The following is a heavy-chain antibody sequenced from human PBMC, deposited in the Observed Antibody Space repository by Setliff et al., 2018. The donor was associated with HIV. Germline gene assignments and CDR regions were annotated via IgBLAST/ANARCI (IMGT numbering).Heavy chain of an antibody. D-gene: IGHD6-13*01. V-gene: IGHV3-7*01. J-gene: IGHJ4*02. CDR2: IKQDGSDM. CDR1: GLPFYNYW. Sequence: HPGGSLRLSCVASGLPFYNYWMTWLRRAPGRGLEWVANIKQDGSDMHYIESVKGRFTIFRDNAKNSVFLQMNSLRAGDTGVYYCATQTGFYNSHWYDYWGQGTMVTVSS. CDR3: ATQTGFYNSHWYDY.